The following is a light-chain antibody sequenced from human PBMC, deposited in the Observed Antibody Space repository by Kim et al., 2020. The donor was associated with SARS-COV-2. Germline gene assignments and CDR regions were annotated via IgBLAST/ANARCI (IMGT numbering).Light chain of an antibody. CDR2: DTS. CDR1: QTLSGR. CDR3: QQYHWWPLT. V-gene: IGKV3-15*01. Sequence: VSPGDGATLSCRASQTLSGRLAWFQQKPGQAPRLLIYDTSTRATDIPPRFSGRGSGTEFTLTISSVQSEDFAVYYCQQYHWWPLTFGGGTKVDIK. J-gene: IGKJ4*01.